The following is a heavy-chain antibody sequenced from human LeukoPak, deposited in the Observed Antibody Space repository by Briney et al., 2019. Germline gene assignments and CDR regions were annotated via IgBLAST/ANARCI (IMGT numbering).Heavy chain of an antibody. CDR3: AKLFESGTYNNFFHY. Sequence: GGSLRLSCAASGFTFSSYGMSWVRQPPGKGLERVSAITATSSSTYDADSMQGRLTISRDNSKNTLYLQMNSLRPEDTAIYYCAKLFESGTYNNFFHYWGQGTLVTVSS. CDR1: GFTFSSYG. J-gene: IGHJ4*02. V-gene: IGHV3-23*01. D-gene: IGHD3-10*01. CDR2: ITATSSST.